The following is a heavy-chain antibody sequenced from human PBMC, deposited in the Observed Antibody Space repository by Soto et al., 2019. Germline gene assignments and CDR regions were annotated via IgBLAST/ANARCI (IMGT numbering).Heavy chain of an antibody. CDR2: ISYSGSA. Sequence: LSLIPTVSVVSIISANPYCSWISQPQWKVLHCIAYISYSGSAYYNPSLKSRFTISIDTSKEQFSLNLRSVTAADTAVYYCARDGWQMVRGVSISGGMDVWGQGTTVTVSS. CDR1: VVSIISANPY. J-gene: IGHJ6*02. V-gene: IGHV4-30-4*01. CDR3: ARDGWQMVRGVSISGGMDV. D-gene: IGHD3-10*01.